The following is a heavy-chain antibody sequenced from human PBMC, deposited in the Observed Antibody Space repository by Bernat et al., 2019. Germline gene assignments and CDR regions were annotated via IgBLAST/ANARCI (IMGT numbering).Heavy chain of an antibody. CDR3: ATWRGSGNYYDY. D-gene: IGHD3-10*01. V-gene: IGHV3-33*01. J-gene: IGHJ4*02. CDR2: IWYDGSQK. CDR1: GVTFRNYG. Sequence: QVQPVESGGGVVQSGKSLRLSCAVSGVTFRNYGMHWVRQAPGKGLEWVAVIWYDGSQKYYADSVKDRFTISRDNSKNTLYLQMNSLRVEDTAMYHCATWRGSGNYYDYWGQGTLVTVSS.